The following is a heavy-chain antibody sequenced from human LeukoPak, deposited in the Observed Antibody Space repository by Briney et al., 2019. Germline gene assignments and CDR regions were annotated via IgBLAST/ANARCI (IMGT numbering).Heavy chain of an antibody. Sequence: ASVKVSCKASGYTFTGYYMHWVRQAPGQVLEWMGWINPNSGGTNYAQKFQGRVTMTRDTSISTAYMELSRLRSDDTAVYYCASAEIRFRHAFDIWGQGTMVTVSS. V-gene: IGHV1-2*02. J-gene: IGHJ3*02. CDR1: GYTFTGYY. CDR3: ASAEIRFRHAFDI. CDR2: INPNSGGT. D-gene: IGHD3-3*01.